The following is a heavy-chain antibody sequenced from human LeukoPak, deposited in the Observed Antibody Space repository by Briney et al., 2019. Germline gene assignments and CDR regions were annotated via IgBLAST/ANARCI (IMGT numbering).Heavy chain of an antibody. J-gene: IGHJ6*03. Sequence: SETLSLTCTVSGGSISSYYWSWIRQPPGKGLEWIGYIYYSGSTNYNPSLKSRITISVDTSKNQFSLKLSSVTAADTAVYYCARGPAYYYYMDVWGKGTTVTISS. CDR3: ARGPAYYYYMDV. CDR1: GGSISSYY. V-gene: IGHV4-59*08. CDR2: IYYSGST.